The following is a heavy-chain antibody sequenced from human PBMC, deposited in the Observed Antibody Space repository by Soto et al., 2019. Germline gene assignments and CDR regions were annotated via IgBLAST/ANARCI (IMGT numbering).Heavy chain of an antibody. CDR3: ARVGLIPTPNIVIRYYFDY. V-gene: IGHV1-69*12. D-gene: IGHD3-16*02. CDR1: GGTFSSYA. CDR2: IIPIFGTA. J-gene: IGHJ4*02. Sequence: QVQLVQSGAEVKKPGSSVKVSCKASGGTFSSYAISWVRQAPGQGLEWMGGIIPIFGTANYAQKFQGRVTITADEYTSTAYMDLSSLRSEDTAVYYCARVGLIPTPNIVIRYYFDYWGQGTLVTVSS.